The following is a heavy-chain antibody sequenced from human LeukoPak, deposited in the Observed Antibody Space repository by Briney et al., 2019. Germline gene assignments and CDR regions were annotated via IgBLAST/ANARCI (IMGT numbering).Heavy chain of an antibody. CDR3: ARIGLALSMYPVATIDY. D-gene: IGHD5-12*01. J-gene: IGHJ4*02. Sequence: PGGSLRLSCAASGFTFSSYAMHWVRQAPGKGLEWVAVISYDGSNKYYADSVKGRFTISRDNSKNTLYLQMNSLRAEDTAVYYCARIGLALSMYPVATIDYWGQGTLVTVSS. CDR1: GFTFSSYA. CDR2: ISYDGSNK. V-gene: IGHV3-30-3*01.